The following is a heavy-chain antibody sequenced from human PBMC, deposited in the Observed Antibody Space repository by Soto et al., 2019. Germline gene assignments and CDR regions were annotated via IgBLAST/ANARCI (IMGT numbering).Heavy chain of an antibody. V-gene: IGHV4-4*02. D-gene: IGHD1-7*01. J-gene: IGHJ4*02. Sequence: QWQLQGSGQGRWNPWGPRSLPCPVSVGSLTVINWWTWVGRPPGQGLEWIGEIYRTGSTNYNPSLKSRVTISLDKSENQFSLKVTSLTAADTAVYYCASRDPGTSVDYWGQGTLVTVSS. CDR3: ASRDPGTSVDY. CDR2: IYRTGST. CDR1: VGSLTVINW.